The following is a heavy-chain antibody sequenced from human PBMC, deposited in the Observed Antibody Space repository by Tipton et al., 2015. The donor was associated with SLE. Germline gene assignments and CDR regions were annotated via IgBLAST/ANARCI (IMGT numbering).Heavy chain of an antibody. Sequence: TLSLTCTVSGGSISSSSYYWGWIRQPPGKGLEWIGSIYYSGSTYYNPFLKSRVTISVDTSENQFSLKLSSVTAADTAVYYCAREDNYYDGGGNTFDIWGQGTMVTVSS. V-gene: IGHV4-39*02. CDR1: GGSISSSSYY. CDR2: IYYSGST. D-gene: IGHD3-22*01. J-gene: IGHJ3*02. CDR3: AREDNYYDGGGNTFDI.